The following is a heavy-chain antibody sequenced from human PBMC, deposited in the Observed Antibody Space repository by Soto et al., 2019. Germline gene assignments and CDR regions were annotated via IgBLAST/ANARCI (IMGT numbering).Heavy chain of an antibody. Sequence: PGGSLRLSCAASGFTFSDYYMSRIRHAPGKGLEWVSYISSSSSYTNYADSVKGRFTSSRDNAKKSLYLQMNSLRAEDTAVYYCARRIAVAGYDFDYWGQGTLVTVSS. D-gene: IGHD6-19*01. V-gene: IGHV3-11*03. CDR2: ISSSSSYT. J-gene: IGHJ4*02. CDR3: ARRIAVAGYDFDY. CDR1: GFTFSDYY.